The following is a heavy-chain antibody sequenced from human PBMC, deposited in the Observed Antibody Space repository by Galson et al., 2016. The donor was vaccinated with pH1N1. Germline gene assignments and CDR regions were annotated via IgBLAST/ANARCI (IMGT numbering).Heavy chain of an antibody. CDR3: AREDYYDTDLSDWYFDL. J-gene: IGHJ2*01. Sequence: SVKVSCKASGGTFGSYGINWVRQAPGQGLEWMGGIIPIFKTTKYAQTFQGRVTITADESTTTAYMELSSLRSEDTAMYYCAREDYYDTDLSDWYFDLWGRGTLLTVSS. CDR1: GGTFGSYG. D-gene: IGHD3-22*01. CDR2: IIPIFKTT. V-gene: IGHV1-69*13.